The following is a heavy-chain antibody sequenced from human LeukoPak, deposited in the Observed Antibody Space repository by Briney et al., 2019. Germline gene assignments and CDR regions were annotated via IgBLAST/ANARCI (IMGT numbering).Heavy chain of an antibody. CDR3: ARVIGVFWSGYPYYFDY. J-gene: IGHJ4*02. CDR2: IYYSGST. V-gene: IGHV4-30-4*02. Sequence: SETLSLTCTVSGGSISSGDYYWSWIRQPPGKGLEWIGYIYYSGSTYYNPSLKSRVTISVDTSKNQFSLKLSSVTAADTAVYYCARVIGVFWSGYPYYFDYWGQGTLVTVSS. D-gene: IGHD3-3*01. CDR1: GGSISSGDYY.